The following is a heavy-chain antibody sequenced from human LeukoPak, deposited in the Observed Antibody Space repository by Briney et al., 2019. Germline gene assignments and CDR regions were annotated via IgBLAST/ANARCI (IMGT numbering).Heavy chain of an antibody. J-gene: IGHJ4*02. CDR3: ARDDPGIVGATTRGAFDY. CDR1: GYTFPSYG. Sequence: GASVKVSCKASGYTFPSYGISWVRQPPGQGLEWLGWISLSNGNTNYAQKLQGRVTMTTDTSTSTAYMELRSLRSDDTAVYYCARDDPGIVGATTRGAFDYWGQGTLVTVSS. V-gene: IGHV1-18*01. D-gene: IGHD1-26*01. CDR2: ISLSNGNT.